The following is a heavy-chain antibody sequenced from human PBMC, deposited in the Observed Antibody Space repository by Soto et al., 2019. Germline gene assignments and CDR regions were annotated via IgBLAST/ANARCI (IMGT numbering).Heavy chain of an antibody. V-gene: IGHV3-48*03. CDR3: ARGGADSSGYYYHPLDY. D-gene: IGHD3-22*01. CDR1: GFTFSSYE. Sequence: GGSLRLSCAASGFTFSSYEMNWVRQAPGKGLEWVSYISHSGNTIYYADSVKGRFTISRDNAKNSLYLQMNSLRAEDTAVYYCARGGADSSGYYYHPLDYWSQGTLVTVSS. J-gene: IGHJ4*02. CDR2: ISHSGNTI.